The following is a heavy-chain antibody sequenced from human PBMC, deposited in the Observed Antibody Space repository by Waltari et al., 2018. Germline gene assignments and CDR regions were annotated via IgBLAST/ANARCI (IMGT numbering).Heavy chain of an antibody. D-gene: IGHD5-12*01. J-gene: IGHJ4*02. CDR3: ASGRWLQSDQFDY. CDR1: GFTFSSYA. CDR2: ISYDGSNK. Sequence: VPLVESGGGLVQPGRSLSLSWAASGFTFSSYAMHWVRQAPGKGLEWVAVISYDGSNKYYADSVKGRFTISRDNSKNTLYLQMNSLRAEDTAVYYCASGRWLQSDQFDYWGQGTLVTVSS. V-gene: IGHV3-30*01.